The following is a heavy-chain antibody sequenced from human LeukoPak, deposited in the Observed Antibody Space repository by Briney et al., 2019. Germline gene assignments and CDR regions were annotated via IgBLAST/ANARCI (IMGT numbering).Heavy chain of an antibody. J-gene: IGHJ4*02. V-gene: IGHV1-46*01. CDR3: ARDRADTAMVIQHYFDY. D-gene: IGHD5-18*01. CDR1: GYTFTSYY. CDR2: INPSGGST. Sequence: ASVKVSCKASGYTFTSYYMHWVRQAPGQGLEWMGIINPSGGSTSYTQKFQGRVTMTRDTSTSTVYMELSSLRSEDTAVYYCARDRADTAMVIQHYFDYWGQGTLVTVSS.